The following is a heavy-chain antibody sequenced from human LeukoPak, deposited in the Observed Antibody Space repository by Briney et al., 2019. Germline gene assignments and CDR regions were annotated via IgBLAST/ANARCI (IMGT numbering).Heavy chain of an antibody. CDR3: ARLDYYGGNGVIDY. CDR1: GGSIGGSSYY. CDR2: MYYSGST. Sequence: SETLSLTCTVSGGSIGGSSYYWGWIRQPPGKGLEWIGSMYYSGSTYYNPSLKSRVTISVDTSENQFSLKLSSVTAADTAVYYCARLDYYGGNGVIDYWGQGTLVTVSS. J-gene: IGHJ4*02. V-gene: IGHV4-39*01. D-gene: IGHD4-23*01.